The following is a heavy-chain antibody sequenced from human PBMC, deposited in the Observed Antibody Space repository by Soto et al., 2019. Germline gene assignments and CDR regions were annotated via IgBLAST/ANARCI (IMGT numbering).Heavy chain of an antibody. J-gene: IGHJ6*04. CDR2: IQSGGTT. CDR1: GFTVSSKY. V-gene: IGHV3-66*01. CDR3: AGADALCDGGRCSGIPLDV. Sequence: EVQLVESGGGLVQPGGSLRLSCAASGFTVSSKYMTWVRQAPGKGLEWVSLIQSGGTTYYADSVKGRFTISRDTSENTLLLKRDSWRWEAPVVYSCAGADALCDGGRCSGIPLDVWGKGTPFPFSS. D-gene: IGHD2-15*01.